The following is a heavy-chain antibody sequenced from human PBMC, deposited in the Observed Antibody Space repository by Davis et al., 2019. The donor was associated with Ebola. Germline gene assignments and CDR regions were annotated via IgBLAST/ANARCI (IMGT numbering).Heavy chain of an antibody. CDR3: ARGRTVTNYVDY. D-gene: IGHD4-17*01. J-gene: IGHJ4*02. V-gene: IGHV3-48*02. CDR1: GFTFSSYT. Sequence: GESLKISCAASGFTFSSYTMNWVRQAPGKGLEWVSSISSSGSTINYADSVKGRFTVSRDNAKNSLYLQMNSLRDEDTAVFYCARGRTVTNYVDYWGPVILVTVSS. CDR2: ISSSGSTI.